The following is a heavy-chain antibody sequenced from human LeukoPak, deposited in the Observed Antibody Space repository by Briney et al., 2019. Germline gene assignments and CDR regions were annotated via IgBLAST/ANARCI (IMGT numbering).Heavy chain of an antibody. J-gene: IGHJ3*02. V-gene: IGHV3-74*01. D-gene: IGHD2-2*01. Sequence: GGSLRLSCAASGITFSSYWMHWVRQTPGKGLVWVSRIKSDGTSTSYADSVKGRFTISRDNAKNTLFLQMNSLRAEDTAVYYCAGQARPGAAEGAFDIWGQGTMVTVSS. CDR3: AGQARPGAAEGAFDI. CDR2: IKSDGTST. CDR1: GITFSSYW.